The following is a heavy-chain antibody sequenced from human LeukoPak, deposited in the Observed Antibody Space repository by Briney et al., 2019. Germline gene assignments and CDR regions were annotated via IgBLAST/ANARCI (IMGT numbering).Heavy chain of an antibody. CDR2: ISSSSSYT. CDR1: GFTFSDYY. Sequence: GGSLRLSCAASGFTFSDYYMSWIRQAPGKGLEWVSYISSSSSYTNYADSAKGRFTISRDNAKNSLYLQMNSLRAEDTAVYYCARRARTYNYYDSSGYYLTTYYFDYWGQGTLVTVSS. D-gene: IGHD3-22*01. CDR3: ARRARTYNYYDSSGYYLTTYYFDY. V-gene: IGHV3-11*03. J-gene: IGHJ4*02.